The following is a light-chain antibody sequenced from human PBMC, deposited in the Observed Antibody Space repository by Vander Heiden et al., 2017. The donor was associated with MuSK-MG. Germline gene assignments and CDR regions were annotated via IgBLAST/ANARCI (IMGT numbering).Light chain of an antibody. Sequence: DIQMTQSPSSLSASVGDRVTITCRASQSISNFLNWYQQKPGRAPKLLIYAASSLQSGVPSRFSGSGSGTDFTLTISSLQPEDFATYYCQQSDSSQWTFGQGTKVEIK. CDR1: QSISNF. J-gene: IGKJ1*01. CDR2: AAS. V-gene: IGKV1-39*01. CDR3: QQSDSSQWT.